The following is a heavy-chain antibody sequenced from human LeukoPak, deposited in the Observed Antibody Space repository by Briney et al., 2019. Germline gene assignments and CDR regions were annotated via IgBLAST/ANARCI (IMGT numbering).Heavy chain of an antibody. V-gene: IGHV1-2*02. D-gene: IGHD2-8*02. CDR3: AREVWSGYYYMDV. CDR2: INPNSGGT. Sequence: ASVKLSFKAAGYTFTGYYVHWVRHAPGQGLERMGWINPNSGGTKYAQKFQGRVTMTRDTSINTAYMEVSRLTSDDTAVYYCAREVWSGYYYMDVWGKGTTVTVSS. J-gene: IGHJ6*03. CDR1: GYTFTGYY.